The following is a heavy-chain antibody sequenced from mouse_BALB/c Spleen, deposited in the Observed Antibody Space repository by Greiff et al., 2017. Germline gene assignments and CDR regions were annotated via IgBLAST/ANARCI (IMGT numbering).Heavy chain of an antibody. CDR1: GYTFSSYW. CDR2: ILPGSGST. CDR3: ARGGYYRYEAWFAY. Sequence: QVQLQQSGAELMKPGASVKISCKATGYTFSSYWIEWVKQRPGHGLEWIGEILPGSGSTNYNEKFKGKATFTADTSSNTAYMQLSSLTSEDSAVYYCARGGYYRYEAWFAYWGQGTLVTVSA. J-gene: IGHJ3*01. V-gene: IGHV1-9*01. D-gene: IGHD2-14*01.